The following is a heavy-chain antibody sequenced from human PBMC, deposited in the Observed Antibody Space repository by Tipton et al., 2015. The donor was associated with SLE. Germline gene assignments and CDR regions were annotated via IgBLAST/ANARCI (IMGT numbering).Heavy chain of an antibody. CDR2: IYPGDSDT. V-gene: IGHV5-51*01. CDR3: ARKSALRYSSGGRGFDY. Sequence: QLVQSGAEVKKPGESLKISCKGSGYSFTSYWIGWVRQMPGKGLEWMGIIYPGDSDTRYSPSFQGQVTISADKSIGTAYLQWSSLKASDTAMYYCARKSALRYSSGGRGFDYWGQGTLVTVSS. CDR1: GYSFTSYW. J-gene: IGHJ4*02. D-gene: IGHD6-19*01.